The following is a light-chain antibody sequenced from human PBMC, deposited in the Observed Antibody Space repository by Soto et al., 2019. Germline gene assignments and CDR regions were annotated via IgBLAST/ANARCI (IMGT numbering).Light chain of an antibody. CDR2: DAS. Sequence: DIQMTQSPSTLSASVGDRVTITCRASQSISSWLAWYQQKPGKAPKLLIYDASSLESGVPSRFSGSGSGTEFTLTISSLRPDDFATYYCQQYNTYSTLGQGTKVDIK. J-gene: IGKJ1*01. CDR1: QSISSW. CDR3: QQYNTYST. V-gene: IGKV1-5*01.